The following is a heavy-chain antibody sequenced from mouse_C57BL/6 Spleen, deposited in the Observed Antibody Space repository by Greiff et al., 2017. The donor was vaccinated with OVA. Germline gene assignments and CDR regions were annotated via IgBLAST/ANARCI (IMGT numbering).Heavy chain of an antibody. CDR1: GFNIKDYY. D-gene: IGHD2-2*01. CDR3: ASEVTTLFDY. V-gene: IGHV14-2*01. CDR2: IDPEDGET. J-gene: IGHJ2*01. Sequence: EVQLQESGAELVKPGASVKLSCTASGFNIKDYYMHWVKQRTEQGLEWIGRIDPEDGETNYDQKFQGKATMTADKSSNTAYLQISGLTSEDTAVYCGASEVTTLFDYWGQGTTLTVSS.